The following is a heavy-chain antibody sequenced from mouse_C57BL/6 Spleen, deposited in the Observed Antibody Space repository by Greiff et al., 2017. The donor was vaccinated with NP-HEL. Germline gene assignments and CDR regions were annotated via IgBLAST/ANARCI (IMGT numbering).Heavy chain of an antibody. CDR1: GYTFTSYW. Sequence: QVQLKQPGAELVRPGTSVKLSCKASGYTFTSYWMHWVKQRPGQGLEWIGVIDPSDSYTNYNQKVKGKATLTVDTSSSTAYMQLSSLTSEDAAVYYCAAGAQATEDAMDYWGQGTSVTVSS. CDR2: IDPSDSYT. J-gene: IGHJ4*01. CDR3: AAGAQATEDAMDY. V-gene: IGHV1-59*01. D-gene: IGHD3-2*02.